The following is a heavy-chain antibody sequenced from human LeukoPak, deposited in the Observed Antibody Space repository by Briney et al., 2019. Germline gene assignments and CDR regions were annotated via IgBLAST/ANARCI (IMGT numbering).Heavy chain of an antibody. Sequence: GGSLRLSCAASGFTVTSNYMSWVRQAPGKGLEWVSIILGSGDTCYADSVKGRFTISRDNSKNTLYLQMNSLRAEDTAVYYCANFPGYCSSTSCYWDPRRWFDPWGQGTLVTVSP. J-gene: IGHJ5*02. CDR1: GFTVTSNY. CDR3: ANFPGYCSSTSCYWDPRRWFDP. V-gene: IGHV3-53*01. CDR2: ILGSGDT. D-gene: IGHD2-2*01.